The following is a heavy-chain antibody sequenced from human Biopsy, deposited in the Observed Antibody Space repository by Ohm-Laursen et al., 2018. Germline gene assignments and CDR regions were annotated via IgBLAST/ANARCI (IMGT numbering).Heavy chain of an antibody. Sequence: SQTLSLTCIVSGDSISNSYWTWIRQPAGQGLEWIGRFYSSGSSSYNPSLKSRVTMSIDASMNQFPLKLTSVTAADTAVYYCAKARTLDTAIDFDYWGQGTLVTVSS. CDR2: FYSSGSS. CDR3: AKARTLDTAIDFDY. J-gene: IGHJ4*02. CDR1: GDSISNSY. V-gene: IGHV4-4*07. D-gene: IGHD5-18*01.